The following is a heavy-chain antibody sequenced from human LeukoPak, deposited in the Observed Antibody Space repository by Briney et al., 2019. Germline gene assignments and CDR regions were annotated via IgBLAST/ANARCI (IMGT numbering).Heavy chain of an antibody. Sequence: GGSLRLSCAASGFTFSSYGMHWVRQAPGKGLEWVAVIWYDGSNKYYADSVKGRFTTSRDNSKNTLYQQISSRRADDTALYYCARDISVAGTSLVFWGQGTLVTVSS. CDR2: IWYDGSNK. CDR1: GFTFSSYG. V-gene: IGHV3-33*01. J-gene: IGHJ4*02. CDR3: ARDISVAGTSLVF. D-gene: IGHD6-19*01.